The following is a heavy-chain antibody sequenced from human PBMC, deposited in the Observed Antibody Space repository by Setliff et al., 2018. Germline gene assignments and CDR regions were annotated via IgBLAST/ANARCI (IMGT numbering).Heavy chain of an antibody. D-gene: IGHD3-16*01. Sequence: TLSLTCSVSGDSIGRGGYYWSWIRQQPGKGLEWIASIYYSGSTYYNPSLKSRLRVSMDSSKNQFYLDLSSVTAADTAVYYCARDRRGGYGAINWFDPWGQGTLGTVSS. CDR1: GDSIGRGGYY. V-gene: IGHV4-31*03. J-gene: IGHJ5*02. CDR3: ARDRRGGYGAINWFDP. CDR2: IYYSGST.